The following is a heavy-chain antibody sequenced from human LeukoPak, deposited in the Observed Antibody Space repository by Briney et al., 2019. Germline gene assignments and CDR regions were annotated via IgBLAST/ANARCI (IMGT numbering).Heavy chain of an antibody. D-gene: IGHD3-3*01. J-gene: IGHJ4*02. CDR1: GYTFTSYG. CDR2: ISAYNGNT. Sequence: ASVKVSCKASGYTFTSYGISWVRQAPGQGLEWMGWISAYNGNTNYAQKLQGRVTMTTDTSTSTAYMELRGLRSDDTAVYYCARDLGYYDFWSGYSAIDYWGQGTLVTVSS. V-gene: IGHV1-18*01. CDR3: ARDLGYYDFWSGYSAIDY.